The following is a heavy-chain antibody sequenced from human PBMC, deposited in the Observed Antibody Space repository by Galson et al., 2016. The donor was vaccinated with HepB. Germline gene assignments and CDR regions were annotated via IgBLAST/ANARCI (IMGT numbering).Heavy chain of an antibody. CDR2: ISWNSRYI. CDR1: GFTFDDYA. V-gene: IGHV3-9*01. J-gene: IGHJ3*01. Sequence: SLRLSCAASGFTFDDYATHWVRQAPGKGLEWVSGISWNSRYIGYADSVKGRFTIPRDNAKKSLYLQINSLRPEDTALYYCAKGDAFDVWGQGTMVTVSS. CDR3: AKGDAFDV.